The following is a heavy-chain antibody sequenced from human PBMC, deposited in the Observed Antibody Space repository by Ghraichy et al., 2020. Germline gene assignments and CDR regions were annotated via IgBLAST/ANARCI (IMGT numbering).Heavy chain of an antibody. D-gene: IGHD6-19*01. CDR1: GFTFSSYW. CDR3: ARVPVGFVAVESYYFDY. V-gene: IGHV3-7*03. J-gene: IGHJ4*02. Sequence: GGSLRLSCAASGFTFSSYWMSWVRQAPGKGLEWVANIKQDGSEKYYVDSVKGRFTISRDNAKNSLYLQMNSLRAEDTAVYYCARVPVGFVAVESYYFDYWGQGTLVTVSS. CDR2: IKQDGSEK.